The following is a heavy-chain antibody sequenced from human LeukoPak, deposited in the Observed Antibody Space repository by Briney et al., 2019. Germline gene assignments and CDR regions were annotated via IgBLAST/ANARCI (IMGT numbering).Heavy chain of an antibody. J-gene: IGHJ4*02. V-gene: IGHV1-18*01. CDR1: GYTFISYG. D-gene: IGHD3-22*01. Sequence: ASVKVSCKASGYTFISYGISWVRQAPGQGLEWMGWISAYNGNTNYAQKLQGRVTMTTDTSTSTAYMELRSLRSDDTAVYYCASGNYYDSSGPLDYWGQGTLVTVSS. CDR3: ASGNYYDSSGPLDY. CDR2: ISAYNGNT.